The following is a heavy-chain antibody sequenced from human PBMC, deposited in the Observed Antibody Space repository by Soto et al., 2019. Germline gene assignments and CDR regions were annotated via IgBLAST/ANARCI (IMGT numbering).Heavy chain of an antibody. CDR3: ARARQYCSSSSCYLDP. Sequence: SETLSLSCAVSGGSISSNNWWNWVRQPPGKGLEWIGEIHHSGSTNYNPSLKSRVTISVDKSKNQFSLKLNSVTAADTAVYYCARARQYCSSSSCYLDPWGQGTLVTVSS. J-gene: IGHJ5*02. D-gene: IGHD2-2*01. CDR2: IHHSGST. CDR1: GGSISSNNW. V-gene: IGHV4-4*02.